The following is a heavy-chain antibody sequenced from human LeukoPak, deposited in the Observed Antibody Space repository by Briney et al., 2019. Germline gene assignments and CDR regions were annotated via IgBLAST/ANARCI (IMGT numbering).Heavy chain of an antibody. CDR1: GFTFSSYA. J-gene: IGHJ4*02. CDR2: ISYDGSNK. D-gene: IGHD3-16*02. V-gene: IGHV3-30-3*01. Sequence: GRSLRLSCAASGFTFSSYAMHWVRQAPGKGLEWVAVISYDGSNKYYADSVKGRFTISRDNSKNTLYLQMNSLRAEDTAVYYCASIDPDYWGQGTLVTVSS. CDR3: ASIDPDY.